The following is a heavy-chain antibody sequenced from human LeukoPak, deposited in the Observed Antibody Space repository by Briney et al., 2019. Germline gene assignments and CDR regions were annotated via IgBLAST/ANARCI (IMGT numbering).Heavy chain of an antibody. J-gene: IGHJ4*02. V-gene: IGHV1-69*01. CDR2: IIPIFGTA. CDR1: GGTFSSYA. Sequence: GSSVNVSCKASGGTFSSYAISWVRQAPGQGLEWMGGIIPIFGTANYAQKFQGRVTITADESTSTAYMELSSLRSEDTAVYYCARFWGRESNEVPRDYWGQGTLVTVSS. D-gene: IGHD3-16*01. CDR3: ARFWGRESNEVPRDY.